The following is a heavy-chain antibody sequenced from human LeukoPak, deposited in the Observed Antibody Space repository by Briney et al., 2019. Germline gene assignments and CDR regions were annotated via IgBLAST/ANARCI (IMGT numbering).Heavy chain of an antibody. CDR3: ARNPPKRPIDY. CDR2: IGPGYDT. J-gene: IGHJ4*02. D-gene: IGHD6-6*01. V-gene: IGHV3-23*01. CDR1: GFTFSSYA. Sequence: GGSLRLSCAASGFTFSSYAMGWVRQAPRKGLEWVSVIGPGYDTHYADSVKGRFSISRDNSKSTLYLQMNSLRAEDTALYYCARNPPKRPIDYWGQGTLVTVSS.